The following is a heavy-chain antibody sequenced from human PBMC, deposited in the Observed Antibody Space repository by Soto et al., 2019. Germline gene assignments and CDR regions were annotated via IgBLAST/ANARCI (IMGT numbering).Heavy chain of an antibody. CDR3: ERDLGGAPGYFDY. CDR2: ISYSGGT. J-gene: IGHJ4*02. CDR1: GGSISSGGYY. V-gene: IGHV4-31*03. Sequence: QVQLQESGPGLVKPSQTLSLTCTVSGGSISSGGYYWSWIRQHPGKDLEWIGYISYSGGTYYNPSLKSRVTVSVDTSKSQFSLNLRSVTAADTAVYYCERDLGGAPGYFDYWGQGTLVTVSS. D-gene: IGHD3-16*01.